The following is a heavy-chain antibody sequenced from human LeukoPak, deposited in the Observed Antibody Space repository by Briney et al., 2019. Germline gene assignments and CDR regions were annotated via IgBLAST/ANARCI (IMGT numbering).Heavy chain of an antibody. Sequence: SETLSLTCTVSGASINSVNYYWTWVRQPAGKGLEWIGRIYSSGTTSYNPSLKSRVTISIDTSKNHFSLNLSSVTAADTAVYYCARGLVVPAATNSYFLDVWGKGTTVTVSS. V-gene: IGHV4-61*02. J-gene: IGHJ6*03. CDR2: IYSSGTT. CDR3: ARGLVVPAATNSYFLDV. D-gene: IGHD2-2*01. CDR1: GASINSVNYY.